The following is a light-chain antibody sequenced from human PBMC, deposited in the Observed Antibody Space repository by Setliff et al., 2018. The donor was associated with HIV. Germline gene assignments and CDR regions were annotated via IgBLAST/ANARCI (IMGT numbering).Light chain of an antibody. V-gene: IGLV2-18*02. J-gene: IGLJ1*01. CDR1: TSDIGHYNR. CDR3: SSYTTSITVV. CDR2: EVS. Sequence: QSALTQPPSVSGSPGQSVTISCTGSTSDIGHYNRVSWYQQPPGAAPKLMIYEVSHRPSGVPDRFSGSKSGNTASLTISGLQPEDEADYYCSSYTTSITVVFGTGTKGTVL.